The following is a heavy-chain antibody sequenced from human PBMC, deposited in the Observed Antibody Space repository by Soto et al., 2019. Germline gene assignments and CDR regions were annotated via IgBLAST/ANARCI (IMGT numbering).Heavy chain of an antibody. V-gene: IGHV3-23*01. CDR1: GFTFSSYA. J-gene: IGHJ4*02. Sequence: GGSLRLSCAASGFTFSSYAMSWVRQAPGKGLEWVSAISGSGGSTYYADSVKGRFTISRDNSKNTLYLQMNSLRAEDTAVYYCAKGPTFGVVIREDHFDYWGQGTLVTVSS. CDR2: ISGSGGST. D-gene: IGHD3-3*01. CDR3: AKGPTFGVVIREDHFDY.